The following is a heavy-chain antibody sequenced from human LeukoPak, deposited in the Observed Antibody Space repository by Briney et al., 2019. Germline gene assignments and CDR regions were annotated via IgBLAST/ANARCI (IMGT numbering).Heavy chain of an antibody. Sequence: SETLSLTCTVSGGSISSGGYYWSWIRQPPGKGLEWIGYIYHSGSTYYNPSLKSRVTISVDRSKNQFSLKLSSVTAADTAVYYCARESPKYSGSYWGQGTLVTVSS. V-gene: IGHV4-30-2*01. CDR3: ARESPKYSGSY. CDR1: GGSISSGGYY. J-gene: IGHJ4*02. D-gene: IGHD1-26*01. CDR2: IYHSGST.